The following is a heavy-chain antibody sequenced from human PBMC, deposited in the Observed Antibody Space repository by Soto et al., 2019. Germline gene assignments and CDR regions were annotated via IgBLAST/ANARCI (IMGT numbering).Heavy chain of an antibody. D-gene: IGHD3-10*01. CDR3: AKKVHSGPGSQFFDY. Sequence: VRQAPGKGLEWVSVLYSSGNAYYADSVQGRFTISRDDSKTTLFLQMNSLRAEDTVLYYCAKKVHSGPGSQFFDYWGQGTLVTGSS. CDR2: LYSSGNA. J-gene: IGHJ4*02. V-gene: IGHV3-53*01.